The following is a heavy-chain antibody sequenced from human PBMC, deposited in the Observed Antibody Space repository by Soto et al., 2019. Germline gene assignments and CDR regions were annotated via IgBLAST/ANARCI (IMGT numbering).Heavy chain of an antibody. CDR1: GFTFSDAW. J-gene: IGHJ4*02. CDR3: AYDRDSSGLRHFDY. V-gene: IGHV3-15*07. D-gene: IGHD3-22*01. Sequence: EVQLVESGGGLIKPGESLRLSCVASGFTFSDAWMKWVRHAPGKGLEWVGRIKSKANGGTTDYAAPLKGRVTIFRDDSQNTVYLQMDSLKTEDTAVYYCAYDRDSSGLRHFDYWGQGTLVTVSS. CDR2: IKSKANGGTT.